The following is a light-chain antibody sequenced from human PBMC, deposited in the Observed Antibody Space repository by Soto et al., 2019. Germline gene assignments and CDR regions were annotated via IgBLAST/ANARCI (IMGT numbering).Light chain of an antibody. Sequence: DIQMTQSPSTLSASVGDRVTITCRASQSISTWLAWYQQKPGKAPILLIYKASNLESGVPSRFSGSGSGTEFNLTISSLQPDDFAAYYCQQYNSYPWTFGQGTKVEIK. CDR1: QSISTW. V-gene: IGKV1-5*03. CDR3: QQYNSYPWT. J-gene: IGKJ1*01. CDR2: KAS.